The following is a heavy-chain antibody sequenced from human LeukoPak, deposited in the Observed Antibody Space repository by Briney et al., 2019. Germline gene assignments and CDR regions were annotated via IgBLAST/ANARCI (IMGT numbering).Heavy chain of an antibody. CDR3: ARAEDPGYCGGDCYYFDY. D-gene: IGHD2-21*02. Sequence: ETLSLTCAVYGGSFSGYFWSWVRQPPGKGLEWVSSISSSSSYIYYADSVKGRFTISRDNAKNSLYLQMNSLRAEDTAVYYCARAEDPGYCGGDCYYFDYWGQGTLVTVSS. V-gene: IGHV3-21*01. J-gene: IGHJ4*02. CDR2: ISSSSSYI. CDR1: GGSFSGYF.